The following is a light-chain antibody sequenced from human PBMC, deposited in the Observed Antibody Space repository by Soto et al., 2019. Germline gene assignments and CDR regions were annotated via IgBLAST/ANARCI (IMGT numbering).Light chain of an antibody. CDR1: QSVSSN. V-gene: IGKV3-20*01. CDR2: GSS. Sequence: EIVMTQSPATLSVSPGERATLSCRASQSVSSNLAWYQQKPGQAPRLLIYGSSSRAAGIPDRFRGSGTGTDFTLTIRRLEPEDFGVYYCQQYSDAPHTFGLGTKVDIK. J-gene: IGKJ2*01. CDR3: QQYSDAPHT.